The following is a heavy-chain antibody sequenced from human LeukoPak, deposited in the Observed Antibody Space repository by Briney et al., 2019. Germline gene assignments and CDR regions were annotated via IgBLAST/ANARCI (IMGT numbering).Heavy chain of an antibody. V-gene: IGHV3-21*01. J-gene: IGHJ4*02. D-gene: IGHD1-14*01. CDR1: GFTFSSYS. CDR2: ISSSSSYI. CDR3: TRESMGPHY. Sequence: GGSLRLSCAASGFTFSSYSMNWVRQAPGKGLEWVSSISSSSSYIYYADSVKGRFTISRDNAKDTVYLQMDNLRVEDTAVYYCTRESMGPHYWGQGVLVTVSS.